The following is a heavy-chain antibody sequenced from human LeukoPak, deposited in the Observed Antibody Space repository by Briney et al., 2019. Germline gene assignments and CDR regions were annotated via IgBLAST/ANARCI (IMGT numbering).Heavy chain of an antibody. CDR2: ISAHHGQT. CDR3: AGSLGYCTSNLCYLKY. J-gene: IGHJ4*02. Sequence: GASVKVSCKTSGYRSNSYGITRVRQVAGQGLEWMGWISAHHGQTEYAPKLQDRVTMTTDTYTNTAYMELRSLRSDDTAVYYCAGSLGYCTSNLCYLKYWGQGTLVTVSS. D-gene: IGHD2-2*01. CDR1: GYRSNSYG. V-gene: IGHV1-18*01.